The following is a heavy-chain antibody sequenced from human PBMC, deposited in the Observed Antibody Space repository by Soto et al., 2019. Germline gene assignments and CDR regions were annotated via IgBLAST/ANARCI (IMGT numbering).Heavy chain of an antibody. J-gene: IGHJ4*02. D-gene: IGHD3-22*01. CDR2: ISASGGNT. Sequence: ELQLLESGGDLVQPGGSLRLSCAASGFTFSNYAISWVRLTPGKGLEWVSAISASGGNTYIADSVKGRFTISRDNSKNTMYLQMKRLRAEDTSVYYCATHHDSGGLCLYLYYRGQGTLVTVSS. V-gene: IGHV3-23*01. CDR1: GFTFSNYA. CDR3: ATHHDSGGLCLYLYY.